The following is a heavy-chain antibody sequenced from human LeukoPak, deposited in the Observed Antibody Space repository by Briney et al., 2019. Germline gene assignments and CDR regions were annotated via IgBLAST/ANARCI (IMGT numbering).Heavy chain of an antibody. CDR2: ISYSGNT. CDR3: ARQTEEGTYYDILTGYSDY. CDR1: GGSIISSDYH. V-gene: IGHV4-39*01. J-gene: IGHJ4*02. Sequence: SETLSLTCTVSGGSIISSDYHWGWVRQPPGKGLEWIGTISYSGNTDYNPSLRSRVTISVDTSNNRFSLRLGSVTAADTAVYYCARQTEEGTYYDILTGYSDYWGQGTLVTVSS. D-gene: IGHD3-9*01.